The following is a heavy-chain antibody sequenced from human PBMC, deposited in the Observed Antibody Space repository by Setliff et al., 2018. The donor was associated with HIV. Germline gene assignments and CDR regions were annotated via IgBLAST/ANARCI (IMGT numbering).Heavy chain of an antibody. J-gene: IGHJ4*02. CDR1: GGSMNNYY. D-gene: IGHD2-21*02. CDR3: ARHANGPYGPFGDLLYFDY. Sequence: SETLSLTCTVSGGSMNNYYWTWIRQPPGKGLEWIGYIYTSGSTKYNPSLTSRVTISLDTSKNQFSLKLTSVTAADTAVYYCARHANGPYGPFGDLLYFDYWGLGTLVTVSS. V-gene: IGHV4-4*09. CDR2: IYTSGST.